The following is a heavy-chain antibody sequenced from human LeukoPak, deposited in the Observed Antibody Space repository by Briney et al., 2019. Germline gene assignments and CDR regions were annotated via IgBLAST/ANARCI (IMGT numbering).Heavy chain of an antibody. CDR2: ISYDGSNK. D-gene: IGHD3-22*01. CDR1: GFTFSSYA. V-gene: IGHV3-30-3*01. CDR3: ARGYYYDSSGYPYFDY. Sequence: TGGSLRLSCAASGFTFSSYAMHWVRQAPGKGLEWVAVISYDGSNKYYADSVKGRFTISRDNSKNTLYLQMNSLRAEDTAVYYCARGYYYDSSGYPYFDYWGQGTLVTVSS. J-gene: IGHJ4*02.